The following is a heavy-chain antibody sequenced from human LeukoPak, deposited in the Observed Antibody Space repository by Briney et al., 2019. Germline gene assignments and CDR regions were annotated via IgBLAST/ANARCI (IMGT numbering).Heavy chain of an antibody. CDR3: AILTYYYDSSGPVR. D-gene: IGHD3-22*01. V-gene: IGHV1-24*01. J-gene: IGHJ4*02. Sequence: GSSVKVSCMVSGYTLTELSMHWVRQAPGKGLEWMGGFDPEDGETIYAQKFQGRVTMTEDTSTDTAYMELSSLRSGDTAVYYCAILTYYYDSSGPVRWGQGTLVTVSS. CDR2: FDPEDGET. CDR1: GYTLTELS.